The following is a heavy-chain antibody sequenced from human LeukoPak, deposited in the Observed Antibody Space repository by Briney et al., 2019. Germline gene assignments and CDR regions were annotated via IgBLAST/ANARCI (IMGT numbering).Heavy chain of an antibody. D-gene: IGHD2-15*01. Sequence: PSETLSLTCTVSGGSISSYYWSWIRQPPGKGLEWIGYIYYSGSTNYNPSLKSRVTISVDTSKNQFSLKLSSVTAADTAVYYCARSLRYCGGGNCYYTMDVWGQGTTVTVSS. CDR2: IYYSGST. CDR1: GGSISSYY. J-gene: IGHJ6*02. V-gene: IGHV4-59*01. CDR3: ARSLRYCGGGNCYYTMDV.